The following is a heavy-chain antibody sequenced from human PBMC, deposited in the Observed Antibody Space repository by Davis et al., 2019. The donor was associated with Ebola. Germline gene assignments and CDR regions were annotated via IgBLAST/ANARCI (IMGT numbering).Heavy chain of an antibody. CDR1: GGSIRSGDYY. V-gene: IGHV4-30-4*01. Sequence: MPSETLSLTCTVSGGSIRSGDYYWSWIRPPPGKGLEWIGYIYYSGNTNSNPSLKSPLTISVGTSKNQFSLKLSSVTAADTAVYYCARHGLVVPAALDYWGQGTLVTVSS. CDR3: ARHGLVVPAALDY. J-gene: IGHJ4*02. D-gene: IGHD2-2*01. CDR2: IYYSGNT.